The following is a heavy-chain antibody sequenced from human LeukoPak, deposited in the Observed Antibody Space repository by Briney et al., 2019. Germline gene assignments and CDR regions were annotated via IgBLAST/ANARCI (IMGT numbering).Heavy chain of an antibody. Sequence: RSSETLSLTCTVSGGSISSYYWSWIRQPPGKGLEWIGYIYYSGSTNYNPSLKSRVTISVDTSKNQFSLKLSSVTAADTAVYYCAKHCGGDCYSGAFDIWGQGTMVTVSS. CDR2: IYYSGST. V-gene: IGHV4-59*01. J-gene: IGHJ3*02. CDR3: AKHCGGDCYSGAFDI. D-gene: IGHD2-21*02. CDR1: GGSISSYY.